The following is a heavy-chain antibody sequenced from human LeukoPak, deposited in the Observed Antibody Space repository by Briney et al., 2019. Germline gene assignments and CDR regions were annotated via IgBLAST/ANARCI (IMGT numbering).Heavy chain of an antibody. V-gene: IGHV3-23*01. CDR1: GFTFSSYA. D-gene: IGHD3-16*02. J-gene: IGHJ4*02. CDR3: AKQALSDYVWGSSRYFDY. Sequence: PGGSLRLSCAASGFTFSSYAMSWVRQAPGKGLEWVSAISDSGASTYYADSVKGRFTISRDNSKNTLYLQMNSLRAEDTAVYYCAKQALSDYVWGSSRYFDYWGQGTLVTVSS. CDR2: ISDSGAST.